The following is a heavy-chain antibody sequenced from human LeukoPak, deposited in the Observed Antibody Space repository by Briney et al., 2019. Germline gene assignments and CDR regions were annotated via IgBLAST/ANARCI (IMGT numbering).Heavy chain of an antibody. Sequence: ASVKVSCKASGYIFTSYYMHWVRQAPGQGLEWLGVVYPSAGTSDPAQRFRARITLSDDTSTSTAYMELRSLKSEDTAIYFCVREYHGGHFDLWGQGTLVTVSS. CDR3: VREYHGGHFDL. V-gene: IGHV1-46*03. CDR2: VYPSAGTS. J-gene: IGHJ4*02. D-gene: IGHD3-16*01. CDR1: GYIFTSYY.